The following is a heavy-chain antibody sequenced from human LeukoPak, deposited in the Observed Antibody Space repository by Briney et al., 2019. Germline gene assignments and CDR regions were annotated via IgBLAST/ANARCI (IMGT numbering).Heavy chain of an antibody. CDR3: ARGLGYGDYDNWFDP. CDR2: INHSGST. CDR1: GGSFSGYY. J-gene: IGHJ5*02. Sequence: SETLSLTCAVYGGSFSGYYWSWIRQPPGKGLEWIGEINHSGSTNYNPSLKSRVTISVDTSKNQFSLKLSSATAADTAVYYCARGLGYGDYDNWFDPWGQGTLVTVSS. V-gene: IGHV4-34*01. D-gene: IGHD4-17*01.